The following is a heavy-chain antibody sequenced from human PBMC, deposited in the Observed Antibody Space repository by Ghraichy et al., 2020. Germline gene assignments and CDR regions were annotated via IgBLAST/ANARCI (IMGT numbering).Heavy chain of an antibody. CDR1: GFTFSTYA. V-gene: IGHV3-23*01. J-gene: IGHJ4*02. CDR3: ARGGRDTSYYWVY. CDR2: ITAGGGGST. D-gene: IGHD2-2*01. Sequence: LSLTCAASGFTFSTYAMTWVRQAPGKGLEWISCITAGGGGSTYYADSVKGRFTVSRDNSNNTLYLQMNSLRAEDTAIYYCARGGRDTSYYWVYWGLGTQVIVSP.